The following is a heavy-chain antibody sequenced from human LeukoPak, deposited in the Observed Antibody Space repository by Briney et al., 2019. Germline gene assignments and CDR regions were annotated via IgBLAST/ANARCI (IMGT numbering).Heavy chain of an antibody. CDR3: AELERHYDILTPFDY. J-gene: IGHJ4*02. Sequence: PGGSLRLSCAASGFTVSSNYMSWVRQAPGKGLEWVSAISGSGGSTYYADSVKGRFTISRDNSKNTLYLQMNSLRAEDTAVYYCAELERHYDILTPFDYWGQGTLVTVSS. D-gene: IGHD3-9*01. CDR1: GFTVSSNY. CDR2: ISGSGGST. V-gene: IGHV3-23*01.